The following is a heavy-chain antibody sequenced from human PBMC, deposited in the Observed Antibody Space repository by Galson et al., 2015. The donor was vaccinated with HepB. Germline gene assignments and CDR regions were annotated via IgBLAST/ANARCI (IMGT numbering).Heavy chain of an antibody. D-gene: IGHD6-13*01. Sequence: SVKVSCKASGGTFSSYTISWVRQAPGQGLEWMGRIIPILGIANYAQKFQGRVTITADKSTSTAYMELSSLRSEDTAVYYCARDPDSSSWDWIDYWGQGTLVTVSS. CDR3: ARDPDSSSWDWIDY. CDR2: IIPILGIA. J-gene: IGHJ4*02. V-gene: IGHV1-69*04. CDR1: GGTFSSYT.